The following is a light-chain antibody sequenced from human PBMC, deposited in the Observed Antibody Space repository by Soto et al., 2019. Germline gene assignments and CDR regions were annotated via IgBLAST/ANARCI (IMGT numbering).Light chain of an antibody. Sequence: QSALTQPASVSGSPGQSITISCTGTSSDVGAYDFVSWYQQHPGKAPKYLIYEVSNRPSGVSDRFSGSKSGTTASLTISGLQAEDEADYYCSSYTTTDPYVFGTGTKLTGL. CDR3: SSYTTTDPYV. J-gene: IGLJ1*01. CDR1: SSDVGAYDF. V-gene: IGLV2-14*01. CDR2: EVS.